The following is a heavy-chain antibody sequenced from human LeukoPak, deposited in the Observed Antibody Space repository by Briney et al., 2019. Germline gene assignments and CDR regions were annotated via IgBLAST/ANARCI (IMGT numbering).Heavy chain of an antibody. D-gene: IGHD3-9*01. CDR1: GFTFSSYS. J-gene: IGHJ3*02. V-gene: IGHV3-21*04. CDR3: AKALRYFDWWAQTDAFDI. Sequence: GGSLRLSCAASGFTFSSYSMNWVRQAPGKGLEWVSSISSSSSYIYYADSVKGRFTISRDNSKNTLYLQMNSLRAEDTAVYYCAKALRYFDWWAQTDAFDIWGQGTMVTVSS. CDR2: ISSSSSYI.